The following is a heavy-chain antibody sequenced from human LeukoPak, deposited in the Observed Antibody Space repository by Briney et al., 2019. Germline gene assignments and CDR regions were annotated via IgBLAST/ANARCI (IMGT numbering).Heavy chain of an antibody. CDR2: IWYDGSNK. CDR3: AGGPGFLIDC. V-gene: IGHV3-30*02. CDR1: GFTFSSYG. Sequence: GGSLGLSCAASGFTFSSYGMHWVRQAPGKGLEWVAVIWYDGSNKYYADSVKGRFTISRDNSKNTLYLQMNSLRAEDTAVYYCAGGPGFLIDCWGQGTLVTVSS. D-gene: IGHD3-3*01. J-gene: IGHJ4*02.